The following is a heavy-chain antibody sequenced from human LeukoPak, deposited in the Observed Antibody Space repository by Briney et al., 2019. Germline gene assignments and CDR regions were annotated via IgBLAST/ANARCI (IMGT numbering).Heavy chain of an antibody. D-gene: IGHD6-6*01. V-gene: IGHV3-7*01. CDR1: GFTFTNYW. Sequence: GGSLRLSCAASGFTFTNYWMNWVRQAPGKGLEWVANIKQDGSEKYYVDSVKGRFTISRDNAKNTLYLQMNSLRVEDTAVYYCARAEYEYLWYLDLWGRGTLVTVSS. CDR3: ARAEYEYLWYLDL. CDR2: IKQDGSEK. J-gene: IGHJ2*01.